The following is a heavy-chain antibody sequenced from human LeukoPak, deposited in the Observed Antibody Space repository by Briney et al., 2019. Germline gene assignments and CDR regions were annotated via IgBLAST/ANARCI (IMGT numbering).Heavy chain of an antibody. D-gene: IGHD6-13*01. V-gene: IGHV4-39*01. CDR2: ISYSGNT. Sequence: SETLSLTCSVSGGSISSGTYYWGWIRQPPGKGLEWIGTISYSGNTYYNPSLKSRVAISIDTSKNQFSLKLNSVTAVDTALYYCARHPGGSSWFEGPDCWGQGTLVTVSS. J-gene: IGHJ4*02. CDR1: GGSISSGTYY. CDR3: ARHPGGSSWFEGPDC.